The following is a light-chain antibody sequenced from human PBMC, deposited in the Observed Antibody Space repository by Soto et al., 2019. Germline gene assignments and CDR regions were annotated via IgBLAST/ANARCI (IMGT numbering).Light chain of an antibody. CDR3: CSYAGSYTLV. V-gene: IGLV2-11*01. CDR2: DVN. J-gene: IGLJ2*01. CDR1: SSDVGGYKY. Sequence: QSVLTQPRSVSGSPGQSVTISCTGTSSDVGGYKYVSWYQQHPGKAPKLMIYDVNKRPSGVPDRVSGSKSGNTASLTISGLQAEDEADYYCCSYAGSYTLVFGGGTKLTVL.